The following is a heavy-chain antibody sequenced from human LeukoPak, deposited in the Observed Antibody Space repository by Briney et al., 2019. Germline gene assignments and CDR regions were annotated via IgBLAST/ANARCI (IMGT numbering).Heavy chain of an antibody. CDR2: ISYDGSNK. CDR3: AKDGSRLLGRGVQIDY. V-gene: IGHV3-30*18. D-gene: IGHD3-10*01. J-gene: IGHJ4*02. Sequence: GGSLRLSCAASGFTFSRYSMNWVRQAPGKGLEWMGVISYDGSNKYYAGSVKGRFTISRDNPKNTLYLQMNSLRAEDTAVYFCAKDGSRLLGRGVQIDYCGQGTLATVSS. CDR1: GFTFSRYS.